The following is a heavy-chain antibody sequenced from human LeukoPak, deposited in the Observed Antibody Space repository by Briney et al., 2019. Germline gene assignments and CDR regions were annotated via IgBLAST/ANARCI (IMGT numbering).Heavy chain of an antibody. D-gene: IGHD3-9*01. CDR2: IFPLFGTT. Sequence: SVKVSCKASGGTFSSGGLSWVRQAPGQGLEWMGGIFPLFGTTDYAQKFQGRVTITAAESTSTAYMELSSLRSEDTAVYYCARVLILPGSHYFDYWGQGTLVTVSS. CDR1: GGTFSSGG. CDR3: ARVLILPGSHYFDY. V-gene: IGHV1-69*13. J-gene: IGHJ4*02.